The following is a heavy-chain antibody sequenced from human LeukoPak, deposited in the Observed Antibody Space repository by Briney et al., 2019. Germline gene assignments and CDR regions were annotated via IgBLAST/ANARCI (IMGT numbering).Heavy chain of an antibody. Sequence: GGSLRLSCAASGFTFSSNWMHWVLQAPGKGLVWVSRINSDGSSTTYADSVKGRFTISRDNAKNTLYLQMNSLRAEDTAVYYCARSNDNKVFDYWGQGTLVTVSS. CDR2: INSDGSST. J-gene: IGHJ4*02. CDR1: GFTFSSNW. V-gene: IGHV3-74*01. D-gene: IGHD3-9*01. CDR3: ARSNDNKVFDY.